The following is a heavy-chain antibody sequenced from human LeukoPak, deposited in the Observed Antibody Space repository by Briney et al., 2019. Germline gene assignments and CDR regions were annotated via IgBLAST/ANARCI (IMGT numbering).Heavy chain of an antibody. D-gene: IGHD1-26*01. V-gene: IGHV1-2*02. J-gene: IGHJ6*03. CDR2: INPNSGGT. Sequence: ASVKVSCKASGYTFTGYYIHWVRQAPGQGLEWMGWINPNSGGTNYAQKFQGRVTVTRDTSISTAYMELSSLRSDDTAVYYCARDLYRTSSDIYYYYYMDVWGKGTTVTVSS. CDR1: GYTFTGYY. CDR3: ARDLYRTSSDIYYYYYMDV.